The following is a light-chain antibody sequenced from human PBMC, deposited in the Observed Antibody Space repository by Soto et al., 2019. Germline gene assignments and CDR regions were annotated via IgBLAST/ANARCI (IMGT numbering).Light chain of an antibody. CDR2: AAS. Sequence: PGERATISCRASQSVSSNYLAWYQQKPGQAPRLLIYAASNRASGIPDRFGGSRSGTDFTLTVSRLEPEDFAVYYCQQYGSAPWTFGQGTKVEI. CDR3: QQYGSAPWT. J-gene: IGKJ1*01. CDR1: QSVSSNY. V-gene: IGKV3-20*01.